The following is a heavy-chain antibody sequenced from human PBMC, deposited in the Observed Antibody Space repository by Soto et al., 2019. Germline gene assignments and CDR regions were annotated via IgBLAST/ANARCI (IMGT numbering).Heavy chain of an antibody. D-gene: IGHD3-3*01. V-gene: IGHV1-3*01. CDR2: INAGNGNT. CDR3: ARGKKDYDFWGGSPRHYNWFDP. CDR1: GYTFTSYA. J-gene: IGHJ5*02. Sequence: QVQLVQSGAEVKKPGASVKVSCKASGYTFTSYAMHWVRQAPGQRLEWMGWINAGNGNTKYSQKFQGGVTITRDTSASTAYMELSSLRSEDTAVYYCARGKKDYDFWGGSPRHYNWFDPWGQGTLVTVSS.